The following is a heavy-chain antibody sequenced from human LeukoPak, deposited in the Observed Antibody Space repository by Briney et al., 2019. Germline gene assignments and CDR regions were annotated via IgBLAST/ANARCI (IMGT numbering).Heavy chain of an antibody. CDR1: GGSISSGGYY. Sequence: SETLSLTCTVSGGSISSGGYYWSWIRQHPGKGLEWIGYIYYSGSTYYNPSLKSRVTISVDTSKNQFSLKLSSVTAADTAVYYCATARGLYCSSTSCYGGWFDPWGQGTLVTVSS. CDR2: IYYSGST. V-gene: IGHV4-31*03. D-gene: IGHD2-2*01. CDR3: ATARGLYCSSTSCYGGWFDP. J-gene: IGHJ5*02.